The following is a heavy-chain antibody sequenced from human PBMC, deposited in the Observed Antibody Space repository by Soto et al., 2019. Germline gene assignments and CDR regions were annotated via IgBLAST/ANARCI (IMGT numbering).Heavy chain of an antibody. J-gene: IGHJ4*02. Sequence: ASVKVSCKASGYTFTSYAMHWVRQAPGQRLEWLGWINAGNGNTKYSQKFQGRVTITRDTSASTAYMELSSLRSEDTAVYYCARPHFSSSYYFDYWGQGTLVTVSS. V-gene: IGHV1-3*01. CDR1: GYTFTSYA. CDR2: INAGNGNT. CDR3: ARPHFSSSYYFDY. D-gene: IGHD6-13*01.